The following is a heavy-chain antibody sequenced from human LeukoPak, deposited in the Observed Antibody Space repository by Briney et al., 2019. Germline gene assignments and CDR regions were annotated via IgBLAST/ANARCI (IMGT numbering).Heavy chain of an antibody. D-gene: IGHD1-20*01. Sequence: ASVKVSCKASGYTFTSYDINWVRQATGQGLEWMGWMNPNSGNTGYAQKFQGGVTMTRNTSISTAYMELSSLRSEDTAVYYCTRGPFLNGNAYNWFDPWGQGTLVTVSS. CDR3: TRGPFLNGNAYNWFDP. CDR1: GYTFTSYD. V-gene: IGHV1-8*01. CDR2: MNPNSGNT. J-gene: IGHJ5*02.